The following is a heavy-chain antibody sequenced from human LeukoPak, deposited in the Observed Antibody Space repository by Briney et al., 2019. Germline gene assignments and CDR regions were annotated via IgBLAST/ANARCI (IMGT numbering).Heavy chain of an antibody. CDR2: ISSRGDST. J-gene: IGHJ4*02. CDR3: VKGPRPDITVAHTVEN. Sequence: PGGSLRLPCAASGSIFSNYAMSWFRQVPGRGLDWVSTISSRGDSTYVADSVKGRFTISRDNSKNSLYLQMNTVRAEDTAVYYCVKGPRPDITVAHTVENWGQGTLVTVSS. CDR1: GSIFSNYA. V-gene: IGHV3-23*01. D-gene: IGHD6-19*01.